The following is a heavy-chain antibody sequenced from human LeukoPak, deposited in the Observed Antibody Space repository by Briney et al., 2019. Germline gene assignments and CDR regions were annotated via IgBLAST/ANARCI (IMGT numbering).Heavy chain of an antibody. CDR3: AKAAMIVGRTYYFDC. J-gene: IGHJ4*02. CDR1: GFTFSSYA. Sequence: GGSLRLSCAASGFTFSSYAMSWVRQAPGKGLEWVSGISGSGGSTHYADSVKGRFIISRDNSKITLHLQMNSLRAEDTAVYYCAKAAMIVGRTYYFDCWGQGTLVTVSS. D-gene: IGHD3-22*01. V-gene: IGHV3-23*01. CDR2: ISGSGGST.